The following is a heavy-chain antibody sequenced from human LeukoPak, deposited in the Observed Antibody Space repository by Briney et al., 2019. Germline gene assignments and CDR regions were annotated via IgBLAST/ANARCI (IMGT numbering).Heavy chain of an antibody. CDR3: ARVASSSWYYFDC. D-gene: IGHD6-13*01. V-gene: IGHV4-34*01. CDR2: INHSGST. J-gene: IGHJ4*02. CDR1: GGSFSGYY. Sequence: SETLSLTCAVYGGSFSGYYWSWIRQPPGKGLEWIGEINHSGSTNYNPSLKSRVTISVDTSKNQFSLKLSSVTAADTAVYYCARVASSSWYYFDCWGQGTLVTVSS.